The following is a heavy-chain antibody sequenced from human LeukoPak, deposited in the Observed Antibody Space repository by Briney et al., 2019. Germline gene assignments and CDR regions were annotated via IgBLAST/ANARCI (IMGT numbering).Heavy chain of an antibody. J-gene: IGHJ4*02. CDR2: ISSGSTYM. V-gene: IGHV3-21*01. Sequence: GGSLRPSCAASRFTFSSYSMNWVRHAPGKGLEWFSYISSGSTYMYYTYSLKGRFTISRDNAKTSLYLHINRLRAEATAMYSCARDIVHCGGDCYPGRGFDYWGQGTLVTVYS. CDR3: ARDIVHCGGDCYPGRGFDY. CDR1: RFTFSSYS. D-gene: IGHD2-21*02.